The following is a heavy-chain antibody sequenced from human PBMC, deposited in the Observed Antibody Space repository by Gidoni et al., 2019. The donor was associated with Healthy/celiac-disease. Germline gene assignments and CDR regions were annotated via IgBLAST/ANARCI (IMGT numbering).Heavy chain of an antibody. Sequence: QVQLQESGPGLVKPSETLSLTCTVSGGSISSYYWSWIRQPPGKGLEWIGYIYYSGSTNYNPSLKSRVTISVDTSKNQFSLKLSSVTAADTAVYYCARGGTRTKVGGDYYYYYGMDVWGQGTTVTVSS. J-gene: IGHJ6*02. CDR1: GGSISSYY. D-gene: IGHD1-26*01. V-gene: IGHV4-59*01. CDR3: ARGGTRTKVGGDYYYYYGMDV. CDR2: IYYSGST.